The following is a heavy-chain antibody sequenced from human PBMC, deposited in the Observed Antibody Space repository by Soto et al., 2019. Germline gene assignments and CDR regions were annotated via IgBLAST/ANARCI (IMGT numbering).Heavy chain of an antibody. Sequence: SGPTLVNPTQTLTLTCTFSLFSLSTSGMGVGWIRQPPGKALEWLALLYWDDDKRYSPSLKSRLTITKDTSKNQVVLTMTNMDPVDTATYYCARRRRGYSSTWFDYWGQGTLVTVSS. V-gene: IGHV2-5*02. D-gene: IGHD6-13*01. J-gene: IGHJ4*02. CDR3: ARRRRGYSSTWFDY. CDR1: LFSLSTSGMG. CDR2: LYWDDDK.